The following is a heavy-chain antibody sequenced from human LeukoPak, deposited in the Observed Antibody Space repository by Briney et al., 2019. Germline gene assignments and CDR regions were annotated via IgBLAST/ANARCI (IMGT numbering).Heavy chain of an antibody. J-gene: IGHJ3*02. Sequence: SETLSLTCTVSGGSISSGSYYWSWIRQPAGKGLEWIGRIYTSGSTNYNPSLKSRVTISVDTSKNQFSLKLSSVTAAVTAVYYCARDLERIRPDAFDIWGQGTMVTVSS. D-gene: IGHD5-24*01. CDR1: GGSISSGSYY. V-gene: IGHV4-61*02. CDR2: IYTSGST. CDR3: ARDLERIRPDAFDI.